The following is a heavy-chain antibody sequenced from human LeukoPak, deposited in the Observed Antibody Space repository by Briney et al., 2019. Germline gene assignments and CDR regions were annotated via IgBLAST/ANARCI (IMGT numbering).Heavy chain of an antibody. CDR2: FDPEDGET. Sequence: GASVKVSCKVSGYTLTELSMHWVRQAPGKGLEWMGGFDPEDGETIYAQKFQGRVTMTEDTSTDTAYMELSSLRSEDTAVYYCATGPPITMVRGVISHLYYYYYMDVWGKGTTVTIPS. CDR3: ATGPPITMVRGVISHLYYYYYMDV. J-gene: IGHJ6*03. D-gene: IGHD3-10*01. CDR1: GYTLTELS. V-gene: IGHV1-24*01.